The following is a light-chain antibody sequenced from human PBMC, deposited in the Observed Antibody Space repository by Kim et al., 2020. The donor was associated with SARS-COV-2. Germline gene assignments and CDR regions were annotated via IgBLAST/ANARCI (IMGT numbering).Light chain of an antibody. CDR2: GAS. Sequence: FAPAERATPSCRASQSVSSSFLAWYQQKPRQAPRLLLYGASSRATGIPDRFSGSGSGTDFTLTISRLEPEDFEVYYCQQYGSSWTFGQGTTVDIK. CDR1: QSVSSSF. J-gene: IGKJ1*01. V-gene: IGKV3-20*01. CDR3: QQYGSSWT.